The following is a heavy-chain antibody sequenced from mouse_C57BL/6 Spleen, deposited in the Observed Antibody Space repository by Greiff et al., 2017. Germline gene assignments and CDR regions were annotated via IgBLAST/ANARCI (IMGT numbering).Heavy chain of an antibody. J-gene: IGHJ2*01. Sequence: EVHLVESGPELVKPGASVKISCKASGYSFTDYNMNWVKQSNGKSLEWIGVINPNYGTTSYNQKFKGKATLTVDQSSSIAYMQLNSLTSEDSAVYYGARGVQLGGDYWGQGTTRTVSS. CDR2: INPNYGTT. V-gene: IGHV1-39*01. D-gene: IGHD4-1*02. CDR1: GYSFTDYN. CDR3: ARGVQLGGDY.